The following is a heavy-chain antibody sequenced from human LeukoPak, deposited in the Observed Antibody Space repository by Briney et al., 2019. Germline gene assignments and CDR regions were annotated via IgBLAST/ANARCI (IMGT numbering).Heavy chain of an antibody. CDR2: ISSSSTI. D-gene: IGHD1-1*01. CDR3: ARDKNDALFDP. J-gene: IGHJ5*02. CDR1: GFTFSSYS. Sequence: GGSLRLSCAASGFTFSSYSMNWVRQAPGKGLEWVSYISSSSTIYYADSVKGRFTISRDNAKNSLYLQMNSLRAEDTAVYYCARDKNDALFDPWGQGTLVTVSS. V-gene: IGHV3-48*01.